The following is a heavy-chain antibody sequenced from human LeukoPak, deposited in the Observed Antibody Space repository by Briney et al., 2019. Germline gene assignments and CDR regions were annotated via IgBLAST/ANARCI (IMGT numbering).Heavy chain of an antibody. V-gene: IGHV3-74*01. CDR1: GFTFSTYW. CDR2: VNNDGSST. J-gene: IGHJ4*02. CDR3: ARDLNDLLQTYRSTWYPADY. Sequence: GGSLRLSCAASGFTFSTYWMNWVRHAPGKGLVWVSRVNNDGSSTNYADSVKGRFTISRDNTKNTLYLQMNSLRAEDTAVYYCARDLNDLLQTYRSTWYPADYWGQGTLVTVSS. D-gene: IGHD6-13*01.